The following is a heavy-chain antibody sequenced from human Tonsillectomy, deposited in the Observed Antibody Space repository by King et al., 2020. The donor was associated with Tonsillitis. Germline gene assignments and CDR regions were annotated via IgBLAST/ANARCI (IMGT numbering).Heavy chain of an antibody. CDR2: ISSSGSTI. V-gene: IGHV3-48*03. CDR3: ARGRYYDFWSGYYELPGHYYMDV. J-gene: IGHJ6*03. D-gene: IGHD3-3*01. Sequence: VQLVESGGGLVQPGGSLRLSCAASGFTFSSYEMNWVRQAPGKGLEWVSYISSSGSTIYYADSVKGRFTISRDNAKNSLYLQMNSLRAEDTAVYYCARGRYYDFWSGYYELPGHYYMDVWGKGTTVTVSS. CDR1: GFTFSSYE.